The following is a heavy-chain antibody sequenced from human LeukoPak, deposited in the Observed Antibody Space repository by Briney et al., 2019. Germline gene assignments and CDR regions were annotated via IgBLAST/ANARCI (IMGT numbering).Heavy chain of an antibody. V-gene: IGHV1-2*02. CDR1: GYTFTGYY. CDR2: ISPNSGGT. Sequence: ASVKVSCKASGYTFTGYYMHWVRQAPGQGLEWMGWISPNSGGTNYAQKFQGRVTMTRDTSISTAYMELSRLRSDDTAVYYCARGGRYYDFWSGYFRLDYWGQGTLVTVSS. D-gene: IGHD3-3*01. CDR3: ARGGRYYDFWSGYFRLDY. J-gene: IGHJ4*02.